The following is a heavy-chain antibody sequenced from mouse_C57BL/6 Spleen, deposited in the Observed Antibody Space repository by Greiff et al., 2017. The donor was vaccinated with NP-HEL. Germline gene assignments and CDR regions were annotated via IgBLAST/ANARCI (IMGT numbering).Heavy chain of an antibody. CDR3: ALDSSGYYAMDY. CDR2: IDPEDGDT. CDR1: GFNIKDYY. V-gene: IGHV14-2*01. Sequence: EVQLQQSGAELVKPGASVKLSCTASGFNIKDYYMHWVKQRTEQGLEWIGRIDPEDGDTKYAPKFQGKATITADTSSNTAYLQLSSLTSEDTAVYYCALDSSGYYAMDYWGKGTSVTVSS. J-gene: IGHJ4*01. D-gene: IGHD3-2*02.